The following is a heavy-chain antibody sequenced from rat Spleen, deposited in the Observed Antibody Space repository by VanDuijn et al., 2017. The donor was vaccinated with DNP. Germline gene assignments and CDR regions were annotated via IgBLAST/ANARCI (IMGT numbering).Heavy chain of an antibody. J-gene: IGHJ4*01. CDR1: GFAFNEYY. V-gene: IGHV5-22*01. D-gene: IGHD1-12*02. CDR3: VRSVMVFRGYAMDA. Sequence: EVQLVESGGGLVQPGRSLKLSCAASGFAFNEYYMAWVRQAPTQGLEWVAYISYDGGSTYYPDSVKGRFTISRDNAKNTLYLQMNSLRSEDTATYYCVRSVMVFRGYAMDAWGQGTSVTVSS. CDR2: ISYDGGST.